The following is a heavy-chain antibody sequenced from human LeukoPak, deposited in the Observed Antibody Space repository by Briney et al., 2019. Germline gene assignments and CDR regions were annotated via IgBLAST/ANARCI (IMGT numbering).Heavy chain of an antibody. D-gene: IGHD6-13*01. CDR2: IKEDGSEK. CDR3: ARAGYSNSCFDY. V-gene: IGHV3-7*04. J-gene: IGHJ4*02. CDR1: GCTLSREW. Sequence: GGSLRLSCAAAGCTLSREWRRWGRQALWGGLDWVANIKEDGSEKDYVDSVRGRFTISRDGAKNSLHLQMNSLRAEDTAVYYCARAGYSNSCFDYWGQGTLVTVSS.